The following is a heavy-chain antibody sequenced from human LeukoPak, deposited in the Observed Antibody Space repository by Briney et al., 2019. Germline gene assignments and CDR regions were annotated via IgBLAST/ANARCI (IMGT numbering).Heavy chain of an antibody. V-gene: IGHV3-74*01. J-gene: IGHJ4*02. CDR2: INGDGSST. Sequence: GGSLRLSCAPSGFTFSSYWLHWVRQAPGKGLVWVSRINGDGSSTSYADSVKGRFTISRDNAKNTVYLQMNSLRAEDTAVYYCATSRTFDYWGQGTLVTVSS. D-gene: IGHD2-8*01. CDR1: GFTFSSYW. CDR3: ATSRTFDY.